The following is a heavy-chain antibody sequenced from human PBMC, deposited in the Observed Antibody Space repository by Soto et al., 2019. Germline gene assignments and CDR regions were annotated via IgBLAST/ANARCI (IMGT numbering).Heavy chain of an antibody. CDR2: IGPKSGGT. V-gene: IGHV1-2*02. D-gene: IGHD1-26*01. Sequence: QVQLVQSGAEVKESGASVKVSCKASGYTFSGYYIHWVRQAPGQAPEWVGEIGPKSGGTRYAQKFQGRVPMTKDTSITTVYMELRNLSPDDTAVYFCGRGRSGELVIFYWGQGTLVTVHS. CDR3: GRGRSGELVIFY. CDR1: GYTFSGYY. J-gene: IGHJ4*02.